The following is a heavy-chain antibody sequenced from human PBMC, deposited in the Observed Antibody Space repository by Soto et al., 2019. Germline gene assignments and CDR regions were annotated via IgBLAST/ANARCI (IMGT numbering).Heavy chain of an antibody. Sequence: GGSLRLSCAASGFTFSSYAMSWVRQAPGKGLEWVSAISGSGGSTYYADSVKGRFTISRDNSKNTLYLQMNSLRAEDTAVYYCAKGYCSGGSCYSVGYYYYYMDVWGKGTTVTVSS. J-gene: IGHJ6*03. CDR1: GFTFSSYA. CDR2: ISGSGGST. V-gene: IGHV3-23*01. D-gene: IGHD2-15*01. CDR3: AKGYCSGGSCYSVGYYYYYMDV.